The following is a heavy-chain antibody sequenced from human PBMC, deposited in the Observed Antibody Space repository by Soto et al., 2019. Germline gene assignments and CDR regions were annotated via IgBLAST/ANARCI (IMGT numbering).Heavy chain of an antibody. CDR3: ALAPAAHILH. CDR1: GGSLSAYY. Sequence: QVQLQQWGAGLLKPSETLSLTCAVYGGSLSAYYWSWIRQPPGKGLEWIGEINPSGTTNYNPSLKSRVTISVDTSKNQFYLKLSSVTAADTAVYHCALAPAAHILHWGQGTLVTVSS. CDR2: INPSGTT. J-gene: IGHJ1*01. D-gene: IGHD2-2*01. V-gene: IGHV4-34*01.